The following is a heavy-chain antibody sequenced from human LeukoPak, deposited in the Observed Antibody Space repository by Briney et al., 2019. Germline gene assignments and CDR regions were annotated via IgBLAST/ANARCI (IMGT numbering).Heavy chain of an antibody. Sequence: SETLSLTCTVSGGSISRYYWSRIRQPPGKGLEWIGYIYYSGSTNYNPSLKSRVTISVDTSKNQFSLRLSSVTAADTAVYYCARVAPGSCGGSCYALDYWGQGTLVTVSS. CDR3: ARVAPGSCGGSCYALDY. CDR2: IYYSGST. D-gene: IGHD2-15*01. V-gene: IGHV4-59*01. CDR1: GGSISRYY. J-gene: IGHJ4*02.